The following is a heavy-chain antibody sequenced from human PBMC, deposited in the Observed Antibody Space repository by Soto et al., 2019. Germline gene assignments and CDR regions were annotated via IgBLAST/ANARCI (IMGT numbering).Heavy chain of an antibody. D-gene: IGHD2-15*01. V-gene: IGHV3-23*01. CDR2: ILSGGNT. J-gene: IGHJ4*02. Sequence: EVQLLESGGGLVQPGGSLRLSCEASGFTFGSHNMRWLRQAPGNGLEWVSTILSGGNTYYADSVRGRFTVSRDNSKSTLYLQMNSLRAEDTAIYYGAKDLVARRTASDFWGQGTLVTVSS. CDR3: AKDLVARRTASDF. CDR1: GFTFGSHN.